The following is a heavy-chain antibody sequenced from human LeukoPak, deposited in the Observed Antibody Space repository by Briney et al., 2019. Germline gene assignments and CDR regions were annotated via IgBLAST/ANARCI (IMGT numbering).Heavy chain of an antibody. CDR3: ARDYYDSSGYYFDYYYYGMDV. CDR2: ISSSGSTI. D-gene: IGHD3-22*01. V-gene: IGHV3-11*01. CDR1: GFTFSDYY. J-gene: IGHJ6*02. Sequence: GGSLRLSCAASGFTFSDYYMSWIRQAPGKGLEWVPYISSSGSTIYYADSVKGRFTISRDNAKNSLYLQMNSLRAEDTAVYYCARDYYDSSGYYFDYYYYGMDVWGQGTTVTVSS.